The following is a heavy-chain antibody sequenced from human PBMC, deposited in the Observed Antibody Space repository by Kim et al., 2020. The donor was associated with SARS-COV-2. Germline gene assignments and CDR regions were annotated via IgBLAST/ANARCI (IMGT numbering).Heavy chain of an antibody. CDR1: GGSFNEYY. CDR2: INHSGST. CDR3: ARGSGARRRYY. J-gene: IGHJ4*02. D-gene: IGHD2-8*02. Sequence: SETLSLTCAVSGGSFNEYYWTWIRQPPGKGLEWIGEINHSGSTNYNPSLKSRVSISVDTSKNQFSLELTSVTAADTAVYYCARGSGARRRYYWCEGTL. V-gene: IGHV4-34*01.